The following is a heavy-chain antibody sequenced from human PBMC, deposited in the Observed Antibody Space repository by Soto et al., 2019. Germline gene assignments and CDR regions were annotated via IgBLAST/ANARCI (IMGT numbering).Heavy chain of an antibody. CDR3: ARWTSDYGDHVSFDY. CDR1: GGSISSYY. D-gene: IGHD4-17*01. J-gene: IGHJ4*02. V-gene: IGHV4-59*12. CDR2: IYYSGST. Sequence: QVQLQESGPGLVKPSETLSLTCTVSGGSISSYYWSWIRQPPGKGLEWIGYIYYSGSTYYNPSLKSRVTISVDTSKNQFSLKLSSVTAADTAVYYCARWTSDYGDHVSFDYWGQGTLVTVSS.